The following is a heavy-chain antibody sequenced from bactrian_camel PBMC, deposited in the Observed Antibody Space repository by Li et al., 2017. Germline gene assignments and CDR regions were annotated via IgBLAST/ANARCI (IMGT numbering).Heavy chain of an antibody. Sequence: VQLVESGGGSVQAGGSLRLSCSASGPTYSTAWFRQAPGKERDGVAAIVNGDGDSYYADSVKGRVAISRDNDKNTVYLQMNSLKPEDTGMYYCAAWAFSVCTVATGLSMNQWWGQGTQVTVS. CDR2: IVNGDGDS. CDR1: GPTYST. V-gene: IGHV3S40*01. D-gene: IGHD6*01. CDR3: AAWAFSVCTVATGLSMNQW. J-gene: IGHJ4*01.